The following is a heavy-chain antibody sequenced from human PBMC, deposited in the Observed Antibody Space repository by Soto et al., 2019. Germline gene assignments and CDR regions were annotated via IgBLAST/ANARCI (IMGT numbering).Heavy chain of an antibody. D-gene: IGHD6-19*01. Sequence: QLQLQESGPGLVKPSETLSLTCTVSGGSISSSSYYWGWIRQPPGKGLEWIGSIYYSGSTYYNPSLKSRVTISVDTSKNQFSLKLSSVNAADTAVCYCARQWGLDSSGWSFDYWGQGTLVTVSS. CDR1: GGSISSSSYY. CDR3: ARQWGLDSSGWSFDY. J-gene: IGHJ4*02. V-gene: IGHV4-39*01. CDR2: IYYSGST.